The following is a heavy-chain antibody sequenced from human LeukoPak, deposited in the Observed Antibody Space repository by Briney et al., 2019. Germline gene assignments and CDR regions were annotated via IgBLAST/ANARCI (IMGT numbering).Heavy chain of an antibody. D-gene: IGHD3-3*01. Sequence: SVEVSCKASGGTFSSYAISWVRQAPGQGLEWMGGIIPIFGTANYAQKFQGRVTITADESTSTAYMELSSLRSEDTAVYYCARAGPKDFWSGYAYYFDYWGQGTLVTVSS. CDR2: IIPIFGTA. CDR3: ARAGPKDFWSGYAYYFDY. V-gene: IGHV1-69*13. J-gene: IGHJ4*02. CDR1: GGTFSSYA.